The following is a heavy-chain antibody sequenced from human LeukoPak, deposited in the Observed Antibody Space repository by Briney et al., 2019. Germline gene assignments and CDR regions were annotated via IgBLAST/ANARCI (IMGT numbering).Heavy chain of an antibody. CDR2: ISGSGGST. V-gene: IGHV3-23*01. D-gene: IGHD4-23*01. CDR3: AKDGNSRVNYMDV. J-gene: IGHJ6*03. CDR1: GFTFSSYA. Sequence: GGSLRLSCAASGFTFSSYAMSWVRQAPGKGLEWVSAISGSGGSTYYADSVKGRFTISRDNSKNTLYLQMNSLRAEDMAVYYCAKDGNSRVNYMDVWGKGTTVTVSS.